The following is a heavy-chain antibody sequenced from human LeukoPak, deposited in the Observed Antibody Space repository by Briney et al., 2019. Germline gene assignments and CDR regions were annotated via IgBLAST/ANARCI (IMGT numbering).Heavy chain of an antibody. Sequence: SETLSLTCAVYGGSFSGYYWSWIRQPPGKGLEWIGEINHSGSTNYNPSLKSRVTISVDTSKNQFSLKLSSVTAADTAVYYCARFEYQLLYYFDYWGQGTLVTVSS. CDR1: GGSFSGYY. V-gene: IGHV4-34*01. D-gene: IGHD2-2*01. CDR3: ARFEYQLLYYFDY. J-gene: IGHJ4*02. CDR2: INHSGST.